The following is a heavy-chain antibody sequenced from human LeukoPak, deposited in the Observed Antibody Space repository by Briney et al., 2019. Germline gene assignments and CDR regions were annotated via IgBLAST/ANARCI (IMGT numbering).Heavy chain of an antibody. J-gene: IGHJ4*02. D-gene: IGHD1-26*01. CDR2: INPSGGST. CDR1: GYTFTSYY. V-gene: IGHV1-46*01. Sequence: ASVKVSCKASGYTFTSYYMHWVRQAPGQGLEWMGIINPSGGSTSYAQKFQGRVTMTRDTSTSTVYMELSRLRSEDTAVYYCARGGSIVGATVIFDYWGQGTLVTVSS. CDR3: ARGGSIVGATVIFDY.